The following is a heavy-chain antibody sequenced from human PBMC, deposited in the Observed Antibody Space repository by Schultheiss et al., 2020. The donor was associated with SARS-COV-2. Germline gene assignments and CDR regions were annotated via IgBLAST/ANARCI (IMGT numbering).Heavy chain of an antibody. Sequence: GGSLRLSCAASGFTFGDYAMSWFRQAPGKGLEWVSVIFRGGNTYYADSVKGRFTISRDSSKNTLYLQINSLRVDDTAVYYCARDKTFDYWGQGTLVTVSS. CDR2: IFRGGNT. V-gene: IGHV3-66*01. J-gene: IGHJ4*02. CDR3: ARDKTFDY. CDR1: GFTFGDYA.